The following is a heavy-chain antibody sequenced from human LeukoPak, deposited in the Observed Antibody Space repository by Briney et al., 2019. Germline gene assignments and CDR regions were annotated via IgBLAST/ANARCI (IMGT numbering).Heavy chain of an antibody. Sequence: GGSLRLSCAASGFSFRSYSKNWVRQAPGKGLEWVSAISDDGDDRYYVDSVKGRFTISRDNAKNSLYLQMKSLRAEDTAFYYCATFSGYATYWGQGILVTVSS. CDR3: ATFSGYATY. J-gene: IGHJ4*02. CDR2: ISDDGDDR. V-gene: IGHV3-21*01. CDR1: GFSFRSYS. D-gene: IGHD5-12*01.